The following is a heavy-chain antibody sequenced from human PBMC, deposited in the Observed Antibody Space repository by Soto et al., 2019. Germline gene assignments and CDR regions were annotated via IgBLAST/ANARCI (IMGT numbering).Heavy chain of an antibody. D-gene: IGHD6-13*01. CDR2: IYYSGST. V-gene: IGHV4-39*01. Sequence: SETLSLTCTVSGGSISSSSYYWGWIRQPPGKGLEWIGSIYYSGSTYYNPSLKSRVTISVDTSKNQFSLKLSSVTAADTAVYYCARLEEQQLFFDYWGQGTLVTVSS. CDR3: ARLEEQQLFFDY. CDR1: GGSISSSSYY. J-gene: IGHJ4*02.